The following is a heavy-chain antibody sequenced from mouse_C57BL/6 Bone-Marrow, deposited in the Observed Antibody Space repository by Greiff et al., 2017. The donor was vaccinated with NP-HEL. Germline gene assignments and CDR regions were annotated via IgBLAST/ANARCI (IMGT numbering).Heavy chain of an antibody. CDR3: ARSTMITTNDWFAY. CDR2: IDPSDSYT. CDR1: GYTFTSYW. V-gene: IGHV1-59*01. J-gene: IGHJ3*01. D-gene: IGHD2-4*01. Sequence: VQLQQPGAELVRPGTSVKLSCKASGYTFTSYWMHWVKQRPGQGLEWIGVIDPSDSYTNYNQKFKGKATLTVDTSSSTAYMQLSSLTSEDSAVYYCARSTMITTNDWFAYWGQGTLVTVSA.